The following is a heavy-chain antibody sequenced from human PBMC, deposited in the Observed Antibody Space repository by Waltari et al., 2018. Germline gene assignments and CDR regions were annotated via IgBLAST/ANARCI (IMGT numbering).Heavy chain of an antibody. CDR2: VYHFGSS. J-gene: IGHJ4*02. CDR3: ARHESAHYGGFDS. V-gene: IGHV4-38-2*01. D-gene: IGHD4-17*01. Sequence: QVQLQESGPGLVKPSETLSLTCAVSGDSITRASYWGWIRQPPGKGREWIGYVYHFGSSSYNPSLKSRVTMSVDTSKRQFSLNLSSVTAADTAVYYCARHESAHYGGFDSWGRGTLVTVSA. CDR1: GDSITRASY.